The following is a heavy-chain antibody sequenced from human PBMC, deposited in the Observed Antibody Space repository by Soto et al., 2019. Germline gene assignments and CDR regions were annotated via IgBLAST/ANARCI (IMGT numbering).Heavy chain of an antibody. Sequence: GGSLRLSCAASGFTFSSYGMHWVRQAPGKGLEWVAVISYDGSNKYYADSVKGRFTISRDNSKNTLYLQMNSLRAEDTAVYYSANTLYGDLIFDYWGQGTLVTVSS. CDR2: ISYDGSNK. V-gene: IGHV3-30*18. CDR3: ANTLYGDLIFDY. D-gene: IGHD4-17*01. J-gene: IGHJ4*02. CDR1: GFTFSSYG.